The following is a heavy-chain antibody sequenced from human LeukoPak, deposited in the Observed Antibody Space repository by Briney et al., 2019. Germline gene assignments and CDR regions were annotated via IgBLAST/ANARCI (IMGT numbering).Heavy chain of an antibody. J-gene: IGHJ4*02. D-gene: IGHD2-15*01. Sequence: GGSLRLSCAASGFTFDDYAMHWVRHAPGEGLEWVSGISWNSGSIGYADSVKGRFTISRDNAKNSLYLQMNSLRAEDTALYYCAKDNCSGGSCRLDYWGQGTLVTVSS. V-gene: IGHV3-9*01. CDR3: AKDNCSGGSCRLDY. CDR2: ISWNSGSI. CDR1: GFTFDDYA.